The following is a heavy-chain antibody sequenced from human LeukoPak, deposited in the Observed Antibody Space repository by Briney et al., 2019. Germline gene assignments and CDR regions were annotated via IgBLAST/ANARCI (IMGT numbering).Heavy chain of an antibody. J-gene: IGHJ6*02. CDR3: ARDKYNWNDVGYSMDV. CDR2: ISYDGSNK. D-gene: IGHD1-1*01. Sequence: GGSLRLSCAASGFTFSSYAMHWVRQAPGKGLEWVAVISYDGSNKYYADSVKGRFTISRDNSKNTLYLQMNSLRAEDTAVYYCARDKYNWNDVGYSMDVWGQGTTVTVSS. CDR1: GFTFSSYA. V-gene: IGHV3-30-3*01.